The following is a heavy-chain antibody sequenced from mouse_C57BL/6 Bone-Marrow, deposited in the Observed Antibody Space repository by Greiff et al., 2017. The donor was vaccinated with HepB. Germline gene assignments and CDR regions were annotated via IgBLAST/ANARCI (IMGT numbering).Heavy chain of an antibody. CDR1: GYTFTSYW. J-gene: IGHJ3*01. Sequence: QVQLQQSGAELVKPGASVKLSCKASGYTFTSYWMHWVKQSPGRGLEWIGRIDPNSGGTKYNEKFKSKATLTVDKPSSTAYSQLSSLTSEDSAVYYCASGQLGCPFAYWGQGTLVTVSA. CDR2: IDPNSGGT. CDR3: ASGQLGCPFAY. D-gene: IGHD4-1*02. V-gene: IGHV1-72*01.